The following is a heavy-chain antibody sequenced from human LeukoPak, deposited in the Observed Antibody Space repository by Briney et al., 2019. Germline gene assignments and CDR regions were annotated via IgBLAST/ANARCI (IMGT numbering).Heavy chain of an antibody. V-gene: IGHV1-69*05. D-gene: IGHD2/OR15-2a*01. Sequence: GASVKVSCTASGYTFTSYGISWVRQAPGQGLEWMGGIIPIFGTANYAQKFQGRVTITTDESTSTAYMELSSLRSEDTAVYYSARSDNFLSSSKGGYFDYWGQGTLVTVSS. J-gene: IGHJ4*02. CDR1: GYTFTSYG. CDR3: ARSDNFLSSSKGGYFDY. CDR2: IIPIFGTA.